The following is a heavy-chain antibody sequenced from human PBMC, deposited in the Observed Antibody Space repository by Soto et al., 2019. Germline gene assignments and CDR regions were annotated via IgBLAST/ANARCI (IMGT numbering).Heavy chain of an antibody. CDR3: SHAGYSSGLQARYYYYGMDV. Sequence: GGSLRLSCAASGFTFSSYAMHWVRQAPGKGLEWVAVISYDGSNKYYADSVKGRFTISRDNSKNTLYLQMNSLRAEDTAVYYCSHAGYSSGLQARYYYYGMDVCGQGPTVTVYS. J-gene: IGHJ6*02. CDR2: ISYDGSNK. CDR1: GFTFSSYA. D-gene: IGHD6-19*01. V-gene: IGHV3-30-3*01.